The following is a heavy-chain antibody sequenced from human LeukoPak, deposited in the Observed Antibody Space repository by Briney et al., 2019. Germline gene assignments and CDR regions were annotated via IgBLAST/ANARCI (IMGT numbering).Heavy chain of an antibody. V-gene: IGHV3-21*01. D-gene: IGHD5-24*01. J-gene: IGHJ4*02. CDR1: GFTFSSYS. Sequence: GGSLRLSCAASGFTFSSYSMNWVRQAPGKGLEWVSSISSSSSYIYYADLVKGRFTISRDNAKNSLYLQMNSLRAEDTAVYYCARGPSKRWLQFGTFDYWGQGTLVTVSS. CDR2: ISSSSSYI. CDR3: ARGPSKRWLQFGTFDY.